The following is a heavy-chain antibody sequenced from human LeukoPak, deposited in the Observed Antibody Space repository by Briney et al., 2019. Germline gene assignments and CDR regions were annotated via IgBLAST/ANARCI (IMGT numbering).Heavy chain of an antibody. Sequence: ASVKVSCKASGYTFTSYGISWVRQAPGQGLEWMGWISAYNGNTNYAQKLQGRVTMTTDTSTSTAYMELRSLRPDDTAVYYCARDRGVEGYSYGYDAFDIWGQGTMVTVSS. D-gene: IGHD5-18*01. CDR2: ISAYNGNT. CDR3: ARDRGVEGYSYGYDAFDI. V-gene: IGHV1-18*01. J-gene: IGHJ3*02. CDR1: GYTFTSYG.